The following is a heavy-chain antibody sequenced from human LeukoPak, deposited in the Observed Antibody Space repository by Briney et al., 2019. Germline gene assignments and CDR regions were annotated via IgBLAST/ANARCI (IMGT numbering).Heavy chain of an antibody. J-gene: IGHJ5*02. CDR3: ARHYSGSYGFWFDP. D-gene: IGHD1-26*01. CDR1: GYTFTSYG. Sequence: ASVKVSCKASGYTFTSYGISWVRQAPGQGLEWMGWISAYNGNTNYAQKLQGRVTMTTDTSTSTAYMEPRSLRSDDTAVYYCARHYSGSYGFWFDPWGQGTLVTVSS. CDR2: ISAYNGNT. V-gene: IGHV1-18*01.